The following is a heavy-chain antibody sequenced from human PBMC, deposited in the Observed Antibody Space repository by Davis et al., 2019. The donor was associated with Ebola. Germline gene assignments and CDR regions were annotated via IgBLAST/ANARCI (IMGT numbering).Heavy chain of an antibody. CDR3: ARVRRDSYLS. J-gene: IGHJ5*02. V-gene: IGHV4-59*01. CDR1: GGSISSYY. CDR2: IYYSGST. Sequence: SETLSLTCTVSGGSISSYYWSWIRQPPGKGLEWIEYIYYSGSTNYNPSLKSRVTISVDTSKNQFSLKLSSVTAADTAVYYCARVRRDSYLSWGQGTLVTVSS. D-gene: IGHD5-24*01.